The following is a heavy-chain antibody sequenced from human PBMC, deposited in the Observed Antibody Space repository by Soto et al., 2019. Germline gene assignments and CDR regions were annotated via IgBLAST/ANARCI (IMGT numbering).Heavy chain of an antibody. D-gene: IGHD1-26*01. Sequence: QGQLVQSGAEVKKPGSSVKVSCKASGGTFSSYSINWVRQAPGQGLEWMGEIIPIFGTANYAPQFQARVTITADESTSTAYMEVSSLRSEETAVYYCARDGGRHCGGIDYWGQGTLVTVSS. CDR2: IIPIFGTA. J-gene: IGHJ4*02. CDR1: GGTFSSYS. CDR3: ARDGGRHCGGIDY. V-gene: IGHV1-69*01.